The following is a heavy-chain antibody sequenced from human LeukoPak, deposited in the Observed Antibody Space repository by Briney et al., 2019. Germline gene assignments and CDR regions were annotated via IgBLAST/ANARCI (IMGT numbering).Heavy chain of an antibody. D-gene: IGHD2-2*01. CDR2: INHSGST. Sequence: SETLSLTCAVYGGSFSGYYWSWIRQPPGKGLEWIGEINHSGSTNYNPSLKSRVTISVDTSKNQFSLKLSSVTAADRAVYYCARGGADCSSTSCPPAFFDYWGQGTLVTVSS. CDR1: GGSFSGYY. V-gene: IGHV4-34*01. CDR3: ARGGADCSSTSCPPAFFDY. J-gene: IGHJ4*02.